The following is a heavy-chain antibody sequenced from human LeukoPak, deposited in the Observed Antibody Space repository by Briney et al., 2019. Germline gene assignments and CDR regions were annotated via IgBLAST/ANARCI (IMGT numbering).Heavy chain of an antibody. D-gene: IGHD3-16*02. J-gene: IGHJ4*02. Sequence: GGSLRLSCTASGFTFSDYEMDWVRQAPGKGPEWVSYISSDGSTIYYAGSVKGRFTISRDNAKNSLYLQMNSLRAEDTAVYYCARAIYHLDYWGQGTLVTVSS. V-gene: IGHV3-48*03. CDR2: ISSDGSTI. CDR1: GFTFSDYE. CDR3: ARAIYHLDY.